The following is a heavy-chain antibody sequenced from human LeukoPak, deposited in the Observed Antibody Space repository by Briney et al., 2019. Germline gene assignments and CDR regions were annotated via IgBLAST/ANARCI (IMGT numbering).Heavy chain of an antibody. Sequence: GASVKVSCKASGGTFSSYTISWVRQAPGQGLEWMGRIIPILGIANYAQKFQGRVTITADKSTSTAYMELSSLRSEDTAVYYCARSGPYSGSPHDYYYYMDVWGKGTTVTVSS. CDR1: GGTFSSYT. J-gene: IGHJ6*03. CDR3: ARSGPYSGSPHDYYYYMDV. CDR2: IIPILGIA. D-gene: IGHD1-26*01. V-gene: IGHV1-69*02.